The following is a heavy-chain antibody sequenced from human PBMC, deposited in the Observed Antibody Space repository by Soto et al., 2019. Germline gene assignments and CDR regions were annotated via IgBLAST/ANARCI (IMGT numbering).Heavy chain of an antibody. CDR1: GFTFSSYS. V-gene: IGHV3-21*01. CDR3: ARVSTTLYYYYYMDV. Sequence: GGSLRLSCAASGFTFSSYSMNWVRQAPGKGLEWVSSISSSSSYIYYADSVKGRFTISRDNAKNSLYLQMNSLRAEDTAVYYCARVSTTLYYYYYMDVWGKGTTVTVSS. J-gene: IGHJ6*03. CDR2: ISSSSSYI.